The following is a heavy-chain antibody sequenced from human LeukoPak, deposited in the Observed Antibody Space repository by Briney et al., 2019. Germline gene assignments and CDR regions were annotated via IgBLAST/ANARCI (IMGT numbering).Heavy chain of an antibody. Sequence: GGSLRLSCAASGFTFSSYSMPWVRQAPGKGLEWVSSISSSSSYIYYADSVKGRFTISRDNAKNSLYLQMNSLRAEDTAVYYCAATESYGDYANRRYYFDYWGQGTLVTVSS. CDR2: ISSSSSYI. V-gene: IGHV3-21*01. D-gene: IGHD4-17*01. J-gene: IGHJ4*02. CDR1: GFTFSSYS. CDR3: AATESYGDYANRRYYFDY.